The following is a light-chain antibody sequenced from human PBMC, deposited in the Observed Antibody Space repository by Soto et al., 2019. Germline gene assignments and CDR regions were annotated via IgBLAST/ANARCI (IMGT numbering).Light chain of an antibody. V-gene: IGKV1-39*01. J-gene: IGKJ2*01. CDR2: AAS. CDR1: QSISSY. CDR3: QQSDRPPYT. Sequence: DIQMTHSPSSLSASVGDRVTITCRASQSISSYLNWYQQKPGKAPKLLIYAASSLKSGVPSRFSGSGSGTDVTITIIRLQPEDFATYYCQQSDRPPYTFGQVTKLDIK.